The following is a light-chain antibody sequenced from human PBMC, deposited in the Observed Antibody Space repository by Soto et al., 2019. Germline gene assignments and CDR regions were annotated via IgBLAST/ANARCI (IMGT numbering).Light chain of an antibody. J-gene: IGKJ1*01. CDR2: AAS. CDR3: QHYNSYSEA. CDR1: QGISSY. V-gene: IGKV1-8*01. Sequence: AIRITQAPSSLSASTGDRVTITCRASQGISSYLAWYQQKPGKAPKLLIYAASTLQSGVPSRFSGSGSGTEFTLTIGSLQPDDFATYYCQHYNSYSEALGQGTKVDIK.